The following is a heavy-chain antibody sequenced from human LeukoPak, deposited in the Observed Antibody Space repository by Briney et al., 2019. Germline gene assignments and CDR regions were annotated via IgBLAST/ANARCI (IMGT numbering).Heavy chain of an antibody. Sequence: AGGSLRLSCAASGFTFNSYGIHWVRQAPGKGLEWVAFISYDGSDKYYADSVKGRFTISRDNSKNTLYLQMSSLRAEDTAVYYCAKDRRGSRNGGSCYCCDYWGQGTLVTVSS. CDR1: GFTFNSYG. CDR3: AKDRRGSRNGGSCYCCDY. D-gene: IGHD2-15*01. J-gene: IGHJ4*02. V-gene: IGHV3-30*02. CDR2: ISYDGSDK.